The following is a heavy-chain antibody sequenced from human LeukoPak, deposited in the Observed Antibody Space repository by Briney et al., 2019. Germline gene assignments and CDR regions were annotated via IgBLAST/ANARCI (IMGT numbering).Heavy chain of an antibody. V-gene: IGHV3-30-3*01. J-gene: IGHJ4*02. CDR3: ARGIVVVPAASRGYFDY. CDR1: GFTFSSYA. Sequence: GGSLRLSCAASGFTFSSYAIHWVRQAPGKGLEWVAVISYDGSNRYYADSVKGRFTISRDNSKNTLYLQMNSLRAEDTAVYYCARGIVVVPAASRGYFDYWGQGTLVTVSS. CDR2: ISYDGSNR. D-gene: IGHD2-2*01.